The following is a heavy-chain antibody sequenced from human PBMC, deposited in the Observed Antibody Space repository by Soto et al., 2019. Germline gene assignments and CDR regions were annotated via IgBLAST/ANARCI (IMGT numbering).Heavy chain of an antibody. CDR1: GFTFSSYA. Sequence: QPGGSLRLSCAASGFTFSSYAMSWVRQAPGKGLEWVSAISGSGGSTYYADSVKGRFTISRDNSKNTLYLQMNSLRAEDTAVYYCAKEEENGLFWSGLGSMDVWGQGTTVTVSS. V-gene: IGHV3-23*01. CDR3: AKEEENGLFWSGLGSMDV. CDR2: ISGSGGST. D-gene: IGHD3-3*01. J-gene: IGHJ6*02.